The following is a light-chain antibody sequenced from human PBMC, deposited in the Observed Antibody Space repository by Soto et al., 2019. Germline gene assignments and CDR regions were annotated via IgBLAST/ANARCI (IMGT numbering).Light chain of an antibody. CDR3: QHRSKWPIA. Sequence: EIVLTQSPATLSLSRGERATLSCRAGQSVSSYLAWYQQKPGRAPRLLIYDASRRATGIPARFSGSGSGTDFTLTISSLEPEDFAVYYCQHRSKWPIAFGQGTRLEIK. J-gene: IGKJ5*01. CDR2: DAS. CDR1: QSVSSY. V-gene: IGKV3-11*01.